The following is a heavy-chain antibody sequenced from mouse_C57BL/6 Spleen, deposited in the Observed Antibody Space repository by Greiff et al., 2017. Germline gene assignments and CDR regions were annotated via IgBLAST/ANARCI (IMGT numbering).Heavy chain of an antibody. J-gene: IGHJ2*01. CDR2: IYPRSGNT. CDR1: GYTFTSYG. V-gene: IGHV1-81*01. D-gene: IGHD2-12*01. CDR3: ARFGDSYLYLDY. Sequence: QVQLQQSGAELVRPGASVKLSCKASGYTFTSYGISWVKQRTGQGLEWIGEIYPRSGNTYYNEKFKGKATLTADESSSTAYMELRSLTSEDSAVYFCARFGDSYLYLDYWGQGTTLTVSS.